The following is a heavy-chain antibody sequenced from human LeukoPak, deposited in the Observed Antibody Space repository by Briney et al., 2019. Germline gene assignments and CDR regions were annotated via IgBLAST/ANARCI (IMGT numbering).Heavy chain of an antibody. Sequence: SETLSLTCSVSGGSISSSSYYWGWIRQPPGMGLEWIGSIYYSGSTYYNPSLKSRVTISVDTPKNQFSLKLSSVTAADTAVYYCAYYYYYMDVWGKGTTVTVSS. V-gene: IGHV4-39*01. CDR1: GGSISSSSYY. J-gene: IGHJ6*03. CDR2: IYYSGST. CDR3: AYYYYYMDV.